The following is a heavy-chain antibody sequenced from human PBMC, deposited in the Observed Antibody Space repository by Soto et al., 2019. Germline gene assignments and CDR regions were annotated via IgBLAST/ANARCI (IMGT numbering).Heavy chain of an antibody. CDR2: IKSKALGGTT. CDR3: TTDSYNTMIEVRFDY. J-gene: IGHJ4*02. CDR1: GFAFNNAW. V-gene: IGHV3-15*07. Sequence: GSLRLSCAGSGFAFNNAWINWVRQAPGKGLEWVGRIKSKALGGTTDFAAPVRGRFAITRDDSRNMAYMQMNSLNTEDTAVYYCTTDSYNTMIEVRFDYWGQGTLVTAPQ. D-gene: IGHD3-22*01.